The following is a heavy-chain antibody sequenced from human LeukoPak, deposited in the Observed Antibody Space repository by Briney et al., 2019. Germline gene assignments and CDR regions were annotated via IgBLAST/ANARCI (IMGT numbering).Heavy chain of an antibody. CDR3: ARHGSSGYYPWYFDY. CDR1: GGSISSSSYY. D-gene: IGHD3-22*01. Sequence: KPSETLSLTCTVSGGSISSSSYYWGWIRQPPGKGLEWIGSIYYSGSTYYNPSLRSRVTISVDTSKNQFSLKLSSVTAADTAVYYCARHGSSGYYPWYFDYWGQGTLVTVSS. J-gene: IGHJ4*02. CDR2: IYYSGST. V-gene: IGHV4-39*01.